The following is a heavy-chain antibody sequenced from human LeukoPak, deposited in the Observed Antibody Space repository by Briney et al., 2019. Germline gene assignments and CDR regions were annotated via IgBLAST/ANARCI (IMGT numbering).Heavy chain of an antibody. CDR2: TYYRSRWYN. V-gene: IGHV6-1*01. CDR3: ARVPGIAAAGDRYFDY. Sequence: PSQTLSLTCAISGDSVSSNSAAWNWIRQSPSRGLEWLGRTYYRSRWYNEYALSVKSRITIIPDTSKNHFSLQLNPVTPEDTAVYYCARVPGIAAAGDRYFDYWGQGTLVTVSS. J-gene: IGHJ4*02. D-gene: IGHD6-13*01. CDR1: GDSVSSNSAA.